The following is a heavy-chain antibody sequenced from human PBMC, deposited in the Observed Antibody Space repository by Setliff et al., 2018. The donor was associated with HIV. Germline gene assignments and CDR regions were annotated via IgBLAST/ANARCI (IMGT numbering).Heavy chain of an antibody. Sequence: SESLSLTCTVSGGSISSSSYYWGWIRQPPGKGLEWIGSIYYSGSTYYNPSLKSRVTISVDTSKNQFSLKLSSVTAADTAVYYCAKTYSSGWCPPCYYYYYGMDVWGQGTTVTVSS. CDR1: GGSISSSSYY. CDR3: AKTYSSGWCPPCYYYYYGMDV. J-gene: IGHJ6*02. D-gene: IGHD6-19*01. CDR2: IYYSGST. V-gene: IGHV4-39*01.